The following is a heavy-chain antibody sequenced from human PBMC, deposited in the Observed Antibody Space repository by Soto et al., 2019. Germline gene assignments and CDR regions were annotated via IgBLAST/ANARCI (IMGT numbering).Heavy chain of an antibody. CDR3: ASGSVSTAYFDY. CDR1: GFTFSSYA. D-gene: IGHD4-17*01. J-gene: IGHJ4*02. V-gene: IGHV3-30-3*01. Sequence: QVQLVESGGGVVQPGRSLRLSCAASGFTFSSYAMHWVRQSPGKGLEWVAVISNDGGNKKYVDSVKGRFTISRDNSKNTLYVQMTRMRPEDTAVYYCASGSVSTAYFDYWGQGTLVTVSS. CDR2: ISNDGGNK.